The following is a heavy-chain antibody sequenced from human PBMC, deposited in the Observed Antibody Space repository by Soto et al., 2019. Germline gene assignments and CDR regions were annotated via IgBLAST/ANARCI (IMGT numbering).Heavy chain of an antibody. D-gene: IGHD6-13*01. V-gene: IGHV4-30-4*01. CDR2: IYYSGST. CDR1: GGSISSGDYY. Sequence: KTSETLSLTCTVSGGSISSGDYYWSWIRQPPGKGLEWIGYIYYSGSTYYNPSLKSRVTISVDTSKNQFSLKLSSVTAADTAVYYCASSIAAAGTWFDPWGQGTLVTVSS. CDR3: ASSIAAAGTWFDP. J-gene: IGHJ5*02.